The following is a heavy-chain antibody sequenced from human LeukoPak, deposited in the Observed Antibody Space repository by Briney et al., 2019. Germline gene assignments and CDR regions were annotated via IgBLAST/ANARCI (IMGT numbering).Heavy chain of an antibody. V-gene: IGHV1-46*01. CDR3: ARGYCSGGSCLTDYVMDV. CDR2: INPSGGST. D-gene: IGHD2-15*01. Sequence: ASVKVSCKASGYTFTSYYMHWVRQAPGHGLEWMGIINPSGGSTSYAQKFQGRVTMTRDTSTSTVYMELSSLRSEDTAVYYCARGYCSGGSCLTDYVMDVWGKGTTVTVSS. J-gene: IGHJ6*04. CDR1: GYTFTSYY.